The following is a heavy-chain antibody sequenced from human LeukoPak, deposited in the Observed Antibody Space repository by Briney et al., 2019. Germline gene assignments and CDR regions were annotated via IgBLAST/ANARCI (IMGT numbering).Heavy chain of an antibody. Sequence: ASVKVSCKASGYTFTSYGISWVRQAPGQGLEWMGWISAYNGNTNYAQKLQGRVTMTTDTSTSTAYMELRSLRSDDTAVYYCARGGYYDFWSGYCSPVDFYFDYWGQGTLVTVSS. V-gene: IGHV1-18*01. J-gene: IGHJ4*02. CDR1: GYTFTSYG. CDR2: ISAYNGNT. CDR3: ARGGYYDFWSGYCSPVDFYFDY. D-gene: IGHD3-3*01.